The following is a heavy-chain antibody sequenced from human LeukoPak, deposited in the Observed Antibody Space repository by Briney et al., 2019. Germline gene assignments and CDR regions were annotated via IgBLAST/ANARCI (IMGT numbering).Heavy chain of an antibody. CDR3: ARDLPPAHY. CDR1: GFTFSSYG. Sequence: PGGSLRLSCAASGFTFSSYGMHWVRQAPGKGLEWVAVISYDGSNKYYADSVKGRFTISRDNAKNSLYLQMNSLRDEDTAVYYCARDLPPAHYWGQGTLVTVSS. CDR2: ISYDGSNK. J-gene: IGHJ4*02. V-gene: IGHV3-30*03.